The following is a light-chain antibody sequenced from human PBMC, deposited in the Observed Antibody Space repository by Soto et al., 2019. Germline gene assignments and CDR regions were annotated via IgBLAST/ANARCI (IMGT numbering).Light chain of an antibody. Sequence: QSVLTQPPSASGTPGQRVPISFSGRSSNIGINTVNWYQQLPGTAPKLLIYRNNQRPAGVPDRFSGSKSGTSASLAISGLQSEDEADYYCAAWDDSLNGWVFGGGTKLTVL. CDR2: RNN. CDR1: SSNIGINT. V-gene: IGLV1-44*01. CDR3: AAWDDSLNGWV. J-gene: IGLJ3*02.